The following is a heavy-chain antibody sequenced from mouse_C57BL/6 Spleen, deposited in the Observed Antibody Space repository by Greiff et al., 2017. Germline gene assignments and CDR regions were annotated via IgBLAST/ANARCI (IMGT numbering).Heavy chain of an antibody. V-gene: IGHV1-59*01. J-gene: IGHJ1*03. D-gene: IGHD1-1*01. Sequence: QVQLQQPGAELVRPGTSVKLSCKASGYTFTSYWMHWVKQSPGQGLEWIGVLDPSDSYTNYHQQFKGKATLTVDTSSSTAYMQLSSLTSEDSAVYYCARRALITTVVDHWYFDVWGTGTTVTVSS. CDR2: LDPSDSYT. CDR3: ARRALITTVVDHWYFDV. CDR1: GYTFTSYW.